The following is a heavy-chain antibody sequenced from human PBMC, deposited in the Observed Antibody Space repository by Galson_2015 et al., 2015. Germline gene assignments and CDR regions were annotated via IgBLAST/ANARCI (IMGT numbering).Heavy chain of an antibody. D-gene: IGHD5-24*01. J-gene: IGHJ5*01. V-gene: IGHV3-23*01. CDR2: ITGSGGNT. Sequence: SLRLSCAASGFNFSSHTMSWVRQAPGKGLEWVSSITGSGGNTYYADSVKGRFTISRDNSKNTLFLQMNSLRAEDAAEYYCAQARISTNGLFDSWGQGTPVTVSS. CDR1: GFNFSSHT. CDR3: AQARISTNGLFDS.